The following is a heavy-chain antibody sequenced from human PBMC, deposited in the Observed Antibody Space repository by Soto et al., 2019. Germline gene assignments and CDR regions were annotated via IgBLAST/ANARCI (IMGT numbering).Heavy chain of an antibody. V-gene: IGHV1-8*02. J-gene: IGHJ4*02. CDR3: ARGMGDDYGDYEFDY. D-gene: IGHD4-17*01. CDR1: GYTFTGYY. Sequence: ASVKVSCKASGYTFTGYYMHWVRQATGQGLEWMGWMNPNSGNTGYAQKFQGRVTMTRNTSISTAYMELSSLRSEDTAVYYCARGMGDDYGDYEFDYWGQGTLVTVSS. CDR2: MNPNSGNT.